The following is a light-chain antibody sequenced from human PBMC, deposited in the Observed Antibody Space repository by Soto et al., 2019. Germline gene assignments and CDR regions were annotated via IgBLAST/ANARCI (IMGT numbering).Light chain of an antibody. V-gene: IGKV1-5*01. J-gene: IGKJ2*01. CDR3: QQYGVSQNT. CDR2: DAS. Sequence: DIQMTQSPSTLSVSVGDRVTITCRASQSISSWLAWYQQKPGKAPKLLIYDASSLESGVPSRFSGSGSGTEFTLTISRLEPEDFAVYYCQQYGVSQNTFGQGTKLETK. CDR1: QSISSW.